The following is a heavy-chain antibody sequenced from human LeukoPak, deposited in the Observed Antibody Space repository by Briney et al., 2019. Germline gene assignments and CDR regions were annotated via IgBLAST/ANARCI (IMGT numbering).Heavy chain of an antibody. D-gene: IGHD3-3*01. Sequence: GESLKISCKGSGYSFPSYWIGWVRQMRGKGLEWMGIIYPGDSDNRHRPPLQCQDTITTHKSISTASLPWSCHKGADTALLYCARGRSFDYWGQGTLVTVSS. CDR3: ARGRSFDY. J-gene: IGHJ4*02. CDR1: GYSFPSYW. CDR2: IYPGDSDN. V-gene: IGHV5-51*01.